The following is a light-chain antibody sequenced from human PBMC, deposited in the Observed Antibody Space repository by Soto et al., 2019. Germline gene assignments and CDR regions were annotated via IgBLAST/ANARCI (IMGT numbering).Light chain of an antibody. CDR2: GAS. CDR3: QQYGSSPWT. V-gene: IGKV3-20*01. CDR1: QSVSNSY. Sequence: EIVLTQSPGTLSLSPGERATLSCRASQSVSNSYLAWYQQKPGQAPRLLIYGASSRATGIPDRFSGSGSGTDFILTISRLEPEDFAVYYCQQYGSSPWTFGQGTKVDIK. J-gene: IGKJ1*01.